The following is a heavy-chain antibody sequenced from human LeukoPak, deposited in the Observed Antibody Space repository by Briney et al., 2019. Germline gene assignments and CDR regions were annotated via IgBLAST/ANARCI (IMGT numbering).Heavy chain of an antibody. CDR3: ATVPHKQWLLPDFDY. V-gene: IGHV1-24*01. J-gene: IGHJ4*02. Sequence: ASVKVSCKVSGYTLTELSMHWVRQAPGKGLEWMGGFDPEDGETIYAQKFQGRVTMTEDTSTDTAYMELSSLTSEDTAVYYCATVPHKQWLLPDFDYWGQGTLVTVSS. D-gene: IGHD6-19*01. CDR2: FDPEDGET. CDR1: GYTLTELS.